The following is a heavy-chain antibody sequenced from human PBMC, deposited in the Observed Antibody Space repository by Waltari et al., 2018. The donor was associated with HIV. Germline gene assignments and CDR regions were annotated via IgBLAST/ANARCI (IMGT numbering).Heavy chain of an antibody. Sequence: QVQLQESGPGLGKPSQTLSLTCPVSGGPISSGGYDWSWIPQHPGKGLEWIGYIYYSGSTYYNPSLKSRVTISVDTSKNQFSLKLSSVTAADTAVYYCARDKDSSGYHFDYWGQGTLVTVSS. CDR3: ARDKDSSGYHFDY. CDR2: IYYSGST. D-gene: IGHD3-22*01. V-gene: IGHV4-31*03. J-gene: IGHJ4*02. CDR1: GGPISSGGYD.